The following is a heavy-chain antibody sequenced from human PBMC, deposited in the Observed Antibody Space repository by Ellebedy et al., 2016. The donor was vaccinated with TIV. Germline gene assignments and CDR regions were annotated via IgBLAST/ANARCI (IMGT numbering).Heavy chain of an antibody. V-gene: IGHV1-69*13. J-gene: IGHJ4*02. CDR3: ARDSGYERRFDY. CDR2: IIPIFGTA. CDR1: GYTFTSYY. D-gene: IGHD6-13*01. Sequence: ASVKVSCKASGYTFTSYYLHWVRQAPGQGLEWMGGIIPIFGTANYAQKFQGRVTITADESTSTAYMELSSLRSEDTGVYYCARDSGYERRFDYWGQGTLVTVSS.